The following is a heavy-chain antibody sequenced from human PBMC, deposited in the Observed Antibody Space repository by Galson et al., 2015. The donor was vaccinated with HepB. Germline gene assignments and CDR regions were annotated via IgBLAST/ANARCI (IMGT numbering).Heavy chain of an antibody. J-gene: IGHJ4*02. D-gene: IGHD1-20*01. CDR1: GFTFSDYY. CDR3: ARAGGYNWNYFDY. V-gene: IGHV3-11*01. CDR2: ISSSGYTI. Sequence: SLRLSCAASGFTFSDYYMNWIRQAPGKGLEWLSYISSSGYTIYYADSVKGRFTISRDNAKNSLYLQMDSLRAEDTAVYYWARAGGYNWNYFDYWGQGTLVTVSS.